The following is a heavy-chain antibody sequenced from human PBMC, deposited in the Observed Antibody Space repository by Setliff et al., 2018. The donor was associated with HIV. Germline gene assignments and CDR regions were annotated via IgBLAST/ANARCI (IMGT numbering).Heavy chain of an antibody. CDR1: GGSLSRTSYY. CDR2: IYHSGST. Sequence: SETLSLTCTVSGGSLSRTSYYWGWIRQPPGKGLEWIGSIYHSGSTYYNPSLKSRVTISVDTSKNQFSLKLSSVTAADTAVYYCASNQQLVHFDYWGQGTLVTVSS. CDR3: ASNQQLVHFDY. D-gene: IGHD6-13*01. J-gene: IGHJ4*02. V-gene: IGHV4-39*07.